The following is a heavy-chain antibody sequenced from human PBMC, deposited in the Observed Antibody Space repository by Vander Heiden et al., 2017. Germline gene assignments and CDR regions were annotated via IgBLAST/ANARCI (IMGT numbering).Heavy chain of an antibody. CDR2: INSDGSIT. Sequence: ELQLVESGGGIVQTGGSRRLSCAGSGFTFSHYYIHWMRQAPGKGLVWVSNINSDGSITNYADSVKGRFTISRDNAKSTVYLQMNNLRAEDTAVYYFARGNYGMDVWGQGTTVTVS. CDR1: GFTFSHYY. J-gene: IGHJ6*02. CDR3: ARGNYGMDV. V-gene: IGHV3-74*01.